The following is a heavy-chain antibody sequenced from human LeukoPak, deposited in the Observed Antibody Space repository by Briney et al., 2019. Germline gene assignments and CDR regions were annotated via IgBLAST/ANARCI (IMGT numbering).Heavy chain of an antibody. CDR3: AKAYYDSSGYYAAANFDY. Sequence: GGSLRLSCAASGFTFDDYAMHWARQAPGKGLEWVSGISWNSGSIGYADSVKGRFTISRDNAKNSLYLQMNSLRAEDTAVYYCAKAYYDSSGYYAAANFDYWGQGTLVTVPS. CDR1: GFTFDDYA. D-gene: IGHD3-22*01. J-gene: IGHJ4*02. V-gene: IGHV3-9*01. CDR2: ISWNSGSI.